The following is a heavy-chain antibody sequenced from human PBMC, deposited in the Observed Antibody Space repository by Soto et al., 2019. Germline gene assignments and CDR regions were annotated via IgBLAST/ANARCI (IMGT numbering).Heavy chain of an antibody. Sequence: GGSLRLSCAASGFAFNIYAIRWVGRAPGKGLEWVAVISHDGTNRYYTDSVRGRFTISRDNSKNTVYLEMDSLRADDTAVYYCARSSGVPTPDFDYWGQGTLVTVSS. CDR1: GFAFNIYA. CDR3: ARSSGVPTPDFDY. J-gene: IGHJ4*02. V-gene: IGHV3-30-3*01. CDR2: ISHDGTNR. D-gene: IGHD3-3*01.